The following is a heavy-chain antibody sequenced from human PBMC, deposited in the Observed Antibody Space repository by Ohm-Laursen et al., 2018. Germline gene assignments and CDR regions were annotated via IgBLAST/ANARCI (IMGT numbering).Heavy chain of an antibody. J-gene: IGHJ4*02. Sequence: ASVKVSCKASGYTFTGYYMHWVRQAPGQGLEWMGWIYPYSGGTNYAQKFQGRVAMTRDTSRNTVNMELSSLRSDDTAVYFCARDHMDFGDPYYIDYWGQGTLVTVSS. CDR1: GYTFTGYY. V-gene: IGHV1-2*02. CDR2: IYPYSGGT. CDR3: ARDHMDFGDPYYIDY. D-gene: IGHD4-17*01.